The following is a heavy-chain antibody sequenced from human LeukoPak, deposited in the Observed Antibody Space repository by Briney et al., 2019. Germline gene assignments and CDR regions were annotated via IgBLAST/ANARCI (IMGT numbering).Heavy chain of an antibody. CDR1: GFTFSSYS. J-gene: IGHJ4*02. V-gene: IGHV3-21*01. CDR3: ARDLKHVGATGNKALDY. Sequence: PGGSLRLSCTASGFTFSSYSMNWVRQAAGKGLEWVSSISSRSHIYYADSLKGRFTISRDNAKNSLYLQMNSLRAEDTAVYYCARDLKHVGATGNKALDYWGQGTLVTVSS. D-gene: IGHD1-26*01. CDR2: ISSRSHI.